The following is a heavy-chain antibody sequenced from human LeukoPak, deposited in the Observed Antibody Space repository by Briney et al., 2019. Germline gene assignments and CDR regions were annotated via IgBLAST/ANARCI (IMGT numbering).Heavy chain of an antibody. CDR2: IYYSGST. J-gene: IGHJ6*03. V-gene: IGHV4-59*12. D-gene: IGHD2-2*02. CDR1: GGSISSYY. CDR3: ARGYCSSTSCYILDYYYYMDV. Sequence: SETLSLTCTVSGGSISSYYWSWIRQPPGKELEWIGYIYYSGSTNYNPSLKSRVTISVDTSKNQFSLKLSSVTAADTAVYYCARGYCSSTSCYILDYYYYMDVWGKGTTVTVSS.